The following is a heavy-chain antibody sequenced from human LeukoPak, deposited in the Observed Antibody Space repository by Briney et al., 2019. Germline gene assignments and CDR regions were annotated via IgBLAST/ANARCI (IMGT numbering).Heavy chain of an antibody. Sequence: SETLSLTCTVSGGSISSYYWNWIRQPPGKGLEWIGSIYYSGSTNYNPSLKSRLTISVDTSKNQFSLKLNSVTAADTAVYYCAREGYCSGGSCARYFQHWGQGALVTVSS. J-gene: IGHJ1*01. CDR1: GGSISSYY. V-gene: IGHV4-59*01. CDR3: AREGYCSGGSCARYFQH. D-gene: IGHD2-15*01. CDR2: IYYSGST.